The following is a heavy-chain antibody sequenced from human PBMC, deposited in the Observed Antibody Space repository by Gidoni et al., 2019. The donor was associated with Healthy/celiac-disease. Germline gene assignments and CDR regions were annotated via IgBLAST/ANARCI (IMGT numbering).Heavy chain of an antibody. D-gene: IGHD3-10*01. J-gene: IGHJ4*02. CDR1: GFTFSSYG. Sequence: QVQLVESGGGVVQPGRSLRLSCAASGFTFSSYGMHWVRQAPGKGLEWVAVISYDGSNKYYADSVKGRFTISRDNSKNTLYLQMNSLRAEDTAVYYCAKEEWFGETYGGCFDYWGQGTLVTVSS. CDR2: ISYDGSNK. V-gene: IGHV3-30*18. CDR3: AKEEWFGETYGGCFDY.